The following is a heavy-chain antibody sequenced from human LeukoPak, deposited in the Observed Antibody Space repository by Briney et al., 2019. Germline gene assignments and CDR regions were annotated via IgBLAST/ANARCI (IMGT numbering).Heavy chain of an antibody. Sequence: SETLSLTCTVSGGSISSYYWSWIRQPPGKGLEWIGYIYYSGSTNYNPSLKSRVTISVDTSKNQFSLKLSSVTAADTAVYYCARVPLDEGRRYYYYYMDVWGKGTTVTVSS. V-gene: IGHV4-59*01. CDR1: GGSISSYY. J-gene: IGHJ6*03. CDR3: ARVPLDEGRRYYYYYMDV. D-gene: IGHD2-2*03. CDR2: IYYSGST.